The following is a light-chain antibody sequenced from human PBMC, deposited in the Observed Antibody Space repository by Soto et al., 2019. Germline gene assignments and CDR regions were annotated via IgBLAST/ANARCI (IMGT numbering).Light chain of an antibody. J-gene: IGKJ1*01. CDR3: MQGSFWPWT. CDR2: KVS. V-gene: IGKV2-30*01. Sequence: DAVMTQYPLSLPFTLLQAASVSCXSSQSLVYRDGNTYLNWFQQRPGQSPRRLIFKVSNRDSGVPERFSGSGSGTDFTLKISRVEAEDVGVYYCMQGSFWPWTFGQGTKVDIK. CDR1: QSLVYRDGNTY.